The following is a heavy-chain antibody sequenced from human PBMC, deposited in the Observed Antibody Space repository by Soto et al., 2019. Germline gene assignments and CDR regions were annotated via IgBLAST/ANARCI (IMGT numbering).Heavy chain of an antibody. D-gene: IGHD5-18*01. CDR2: IIPIFGTA. Sequence: SVKVSCKASGGTFSSYAISWVRQAPGQGLEWMGGIIPIFGTANYAQKFQGRVTITADESTSTAYMELSSLRSEDTAVCYCARIGEIRQLWLLSRGMDVWGQGTTVTVSS. CDR1: GGTFSSYA. J-gene: IGHJ6*02. V-gene: IGHV1-69*13. CDR3: ARIGEIRQLWLLSRGMDV.